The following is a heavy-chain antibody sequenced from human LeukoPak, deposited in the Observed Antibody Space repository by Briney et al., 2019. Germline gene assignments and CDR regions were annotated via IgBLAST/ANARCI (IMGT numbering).Heavy chain of an antibody. J-gene: IGHJ3*02. CDR3: ARSCSGGSCYSNAFDI. V-gene: IGHV4-34*01. D-gene: IGHD2-15*01. Sequence: PSETLSLTCAVYGGSFNGYYWSWIRQPPGKGLEWIGEINHSGSTNYNPSLKSRVTISVDTSKNQFSLKLSSVTAADTAVYYCARSCSGGSCYSNAFDIWGQGTMVTVSS. CDR1: GGSFNGYY. CDR2: INHSGST.